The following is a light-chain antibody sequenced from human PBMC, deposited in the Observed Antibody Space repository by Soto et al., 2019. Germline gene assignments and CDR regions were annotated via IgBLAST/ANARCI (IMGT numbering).Light chain of an antibody. J-gene: IGLJ1*01. CDR2: EVS. V-gene: IGLV2-18*02. CDR1: SSDVGSYNR. Sequence: QYALTQPPSVSGSPGQSVTISCTGTSSDVGSYNRVSWYQQPPGTAPKLMIYEVSNRPSGVPDRFSGSKSGNTASLTISGLQAEDEADYYCTSYTSSNTVVFGTGTKLTVL. CDR3: TSYTSSNTVV.